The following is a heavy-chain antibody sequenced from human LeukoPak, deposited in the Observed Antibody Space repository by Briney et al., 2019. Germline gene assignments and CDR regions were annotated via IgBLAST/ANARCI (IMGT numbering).Heavy chain of an antibody. V-gene: IGHV4-31*03. CDR2: IYYSGST. Sequence: SETLSLTCTVSGGXISSGDYYWSWIRQHPGKGLEWIGYIYYSGSTYYNPSLKSRVAMSVDTSKNQFSLKLSSVTAADTAVYYCARAPSLSGSYLGVLSWFDPWGQGTLVTVSS. CDR3: ARAPSLSGSYLGVLSWFDP. CDR1: GGXISSGDYY. D-gene: IGHD3-10*01. J-gene: IGHJ5*02.